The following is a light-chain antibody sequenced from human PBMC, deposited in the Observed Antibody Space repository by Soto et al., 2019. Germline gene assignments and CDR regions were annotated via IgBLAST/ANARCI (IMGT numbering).Light chain of an antibody. Sequence: QSVMTQPPPVSAAPGQTVTISCAGSSSNIGGNSVSWYQQLPGTAPKLLIYDDNKRPSGIPDRFSGSKSGTSATLGITGFQTGDEADYYCGSWDSSLSADVFGTGTKLTVL. J-gene: IGLJ1*01. CDR3: GSWDSSLSADV. CDR2: DDN. V-gene: IGLV1-51*01. CDR1: SSNIGGNS.